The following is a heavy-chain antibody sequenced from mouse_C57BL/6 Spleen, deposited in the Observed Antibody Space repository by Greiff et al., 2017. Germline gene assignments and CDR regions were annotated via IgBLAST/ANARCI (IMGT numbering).Heavy chain of an antibody. CDR1: GYTFTGYW. Sequence: VQLQQSGAELMKPGASVKLSCKATGYTFTGYWIEWVKQRPGHGLEWIGELLPGSGSTNYNEKFKGKATITADTSSNTAYMQLSSLTTEDSAIYYCATRGGPYYYDDWGQGTTLTVAS. CDR2: LLPGSGST. CDR3: ATRGGPYYYDD. J-gene: IGHJ2*01. V-gene: IGHV1-9*01.